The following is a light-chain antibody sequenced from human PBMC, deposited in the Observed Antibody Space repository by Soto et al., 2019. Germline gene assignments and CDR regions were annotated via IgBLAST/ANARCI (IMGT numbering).Light chain of an antibody. CDR1: SSNIGAGYD. V-gene: IGLV1-40*01. CDR3: HSFDSRLIGLL. Sequence: QSVLTQPPSVSGAPGQRVTISCTGSSSNIGAGYDVHWYQQLPGTAPKLLIYGNINRPSGVPDRFSGSKSGTSASLAITGLQAEDEAHYYCHSFDSRLIGLLFGGGTKLTVL. J-gene: IGLJ2*01. CDR2: GNI.